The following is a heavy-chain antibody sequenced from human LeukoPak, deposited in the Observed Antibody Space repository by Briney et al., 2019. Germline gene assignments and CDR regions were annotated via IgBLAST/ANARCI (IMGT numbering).Heavy chain of an antibody. J-gene: IGHJ4*02. CDR3: ARGEGAMAHFDY. Sequence: PSETLPLTCAVYGGSFSGYYWSWIRQPPGKGLEWIGEINHSGSTNYNPSLKSRVTISVDTSKNQFSLKLSSVTAADTAVYYCARGEGAMAHFDYWGQGTLVTVSS. V-gene: IGHV4-34*01. D-gene: IGHD5-18*01. CDR1: GGSFSGYY. CDR2: INHSGST.